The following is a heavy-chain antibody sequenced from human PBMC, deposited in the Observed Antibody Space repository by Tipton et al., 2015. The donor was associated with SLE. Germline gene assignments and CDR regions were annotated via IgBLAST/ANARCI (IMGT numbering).Heavy chain of an antibody. Sequence: TLSLTCTVSGGSIGPYYWHWIRQSPGKAHEWIGYIYFDGNSNGRGNYNPSLKSRVTMSVDPSKMQFSLNLNSVTAADTALYFCARGVAERLGLDFWGQGSLVTVSS. CDR2: IYFDGNS. V-gene: IGHV4-59*01. CDR3: ARGVAERLGLDF. CDR1: GGSIGPYY. J-gene: IGHJ4*02. D-gene: IGHD6-19*01.